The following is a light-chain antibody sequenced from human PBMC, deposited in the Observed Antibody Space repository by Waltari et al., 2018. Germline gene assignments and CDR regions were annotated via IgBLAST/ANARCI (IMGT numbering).Light chain of an antibody. CDR2: SNN. CDR1: SSTIGTKS. V-gene: IGLV1-44*01. CDR3: AAWDDSLNGFV. Sequence: QSVLTQPPSASGTPGQRVITSCSGRSSTIGTKSVTWYQQLPGTAPKVLVYSNNQRPSGVPARFSGSKSATSASLAISGLQSEDEADYYCAAWDDSLNGFVFGTGTRFTVL. J-gene: IGLJ1*01.